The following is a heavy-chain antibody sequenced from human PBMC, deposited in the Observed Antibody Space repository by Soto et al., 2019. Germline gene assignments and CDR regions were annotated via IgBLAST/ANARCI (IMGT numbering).Heavy chain of an antibody. Sequence: QVQLVQSGAEVKKPGSSVKVSCKASGGTFSSYAISWVRQAPVQGLEWMGGIIPIFGTANYAQKFQGRVTITADESTSTAYMELSSVRSEDTAVYYCARDSRGNSSSLIIDYCGQGTLVTVSS. CDR3: ARDSRGNSSSLIIDY. CDR2: IIPIFGTA. D-gene: IGHD6-6*01. J-gene: IGHJ4*02. CDR1: GGTFSSYA. V-gene: IGHV1-69*01.